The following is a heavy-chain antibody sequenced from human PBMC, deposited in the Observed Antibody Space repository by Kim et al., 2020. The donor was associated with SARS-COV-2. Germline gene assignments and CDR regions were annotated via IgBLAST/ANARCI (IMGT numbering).Heavy chain of an antibody. V-gene: IGHV3-48*03. CDR1: GFTFSSYD. J-gene: IGHJ6*02. Sequence: GGSLRLSCAASGFTFSSYDMNWVRQAPGKGLEWVSYISSSGSTIYYADSVRGRFTISGDNAKNSMYLQMNSLRAEDTAVYYCARVPKQLVWSRGYYYYGMDVWGHGTPVTVSS. CDR2: ISSSGSTI. CDR3: ARVPKQLVWSRGYYYYGMDV. D-gene: IGHD6-6*01.